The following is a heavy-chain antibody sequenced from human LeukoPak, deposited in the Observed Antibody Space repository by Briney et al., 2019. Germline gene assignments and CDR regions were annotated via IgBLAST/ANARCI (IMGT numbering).Heavy chain of an antibody. V-gene: IGHV4-4*07. CDR1: GGSISTNY. CDR2: IFASGST. CDR3: AKMGNPATVTADY. Sequence: PSETLSLTCTVSGGSISTNYWSWIRQPAGKGLEWIGRIFASGSTNYNPSLKSRVTMSVDTSKNQFSLKLTSVTAADTAVYYCAKMGNPATVTADYWGQGTLVTVSS. D-gene: IGHD4-17*01. J-gene: IGHJ4*02.